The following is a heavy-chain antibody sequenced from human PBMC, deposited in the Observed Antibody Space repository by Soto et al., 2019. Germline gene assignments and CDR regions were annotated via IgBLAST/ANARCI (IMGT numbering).Heavy chain of an antibody. V-gene: IGHV1-69*13. D-gene: IGHD3-3*01. J-gene: IGHJ6*02. CDR3: ARVLLEWLSSPYYYYGMDV. Sequence: SVKVSCKASGGTFSSDFFSWVRQAPGQGLVWMGGIIPMFDTPIYAQKFQDRVTITADESTSTAYMELSSLRSEDTAVYYCARVLLEWLSSPYYYYGMDVWGQGTTVTVSS. CDR2: IIPMFDTP. CDR1: GGTFSSDF.